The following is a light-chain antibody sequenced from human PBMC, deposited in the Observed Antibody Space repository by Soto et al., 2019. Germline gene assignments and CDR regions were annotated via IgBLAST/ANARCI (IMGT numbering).Light chain of an antibody. J-gene: IGKJ5*01. CDR1: QSVSSY. Sequence: EIVLTQSPATLSLSPGERATLSCRASQSVSSYLAWYQQKPGQAPRLFIYDASNRATGIPARFSGSGSGTDFTLTISSLEPEDFAVYYCQQRSTFGQGTRLEI. CDR2: DAS. V-gene: IGKV3-11*01. CDR3: QQRST.